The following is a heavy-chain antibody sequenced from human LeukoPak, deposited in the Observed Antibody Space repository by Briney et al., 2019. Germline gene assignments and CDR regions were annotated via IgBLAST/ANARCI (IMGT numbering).Heavy chain of an antibody. CDR3: ARHAIHYDFWSGYYAAYYYGMDI. D-gene: IGHD3-3*01. CDR2: IYYSGST. Sequence: SETLSLTSTVSGGSISSYYWSWIRQPPGKGLEWIGYIYYSGSTNYNPSLKSRVTISVDTSKNQFSLKLSSVTAADTAVYYCARHAIHYDFWSGYYAAYYYGMDIWGQGTTVTVSS. V-gene: IGHV4-59*08. CDR1: GGSISSYY. J-gene: IGHJ6*02.